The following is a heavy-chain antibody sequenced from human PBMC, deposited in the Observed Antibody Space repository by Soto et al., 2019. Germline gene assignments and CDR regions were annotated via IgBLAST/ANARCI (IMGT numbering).Heavy chain of an antibody. CDR2: INSDGNIT. CDR3: ARLRCSGGTCYSEIDY. V-gene: IGHV3-74*01. CDR1: GFTFSTYW. D-gene: IGHD2-15*01. J-gene: IGHJ4*02. Sequence: VGSLRLSCAASGFTFSTYWMHWVRQAPGKGLVWVSRINSDGNITNYADAVKGRFTISRDNAKNTLYLQMTSLRAEDTAVYYCARLRCSGGTCYSEIDYWGQGTLVTVS.